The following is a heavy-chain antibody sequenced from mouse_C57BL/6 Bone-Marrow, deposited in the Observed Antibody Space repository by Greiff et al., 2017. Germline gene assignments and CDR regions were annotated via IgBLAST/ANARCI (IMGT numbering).Heavy chain of an antibody. CDR1: GYSFTGYY. CDR2: INPSTGGT. V-gene: IGHV1-42*01. J-gene: IGHJ1*03. CDR3: ARNGGDGNYGTLNDV. Sequence: EVQLQQSGPELVKPGASVKISCKASGYSFTGYYMNWVKQSPEKSLEWIGEINPSTGGTTYNQKFKAKATLTVDKSSSTAYMQLNSLTSEDSAVYYGARNGGDGNYGTLNDVWGTGTTVTVSS. D-gene: IGHD1-1*01.